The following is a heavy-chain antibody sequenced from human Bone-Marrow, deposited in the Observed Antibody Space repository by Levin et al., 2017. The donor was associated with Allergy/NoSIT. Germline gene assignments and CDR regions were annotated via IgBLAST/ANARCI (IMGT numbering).Heavy chain of an antibody. CDR2: ILYSGST. CDR1: GGSISSGGYY. CDR3: AREGDVLGSDAFDI. J-gene: IGHJ3*02. V-gene: IGHV4-31*03. Sequence: SETLSLTCTVSGGSISSGGYYWNWIRQHPGTGLEWIGYILYSGSTSYNRSLKRRVTMSVDTSKNQFSLNLSSVTAADTAVYFCAREGDVLGSDAFDIWGQGTMVTVSS. D-gene: IGHD2-8*01.